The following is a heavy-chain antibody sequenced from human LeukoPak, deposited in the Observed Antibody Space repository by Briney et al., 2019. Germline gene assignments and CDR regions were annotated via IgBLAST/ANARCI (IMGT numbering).Heavy chain of an antibody. CDR1: GGSISSGSYD. CDR3: ARDKLGPDGIFDY. D-gene: IGHD3-16*01. J-gene: IGHJ4*02. V-gene: IGHV4-61*02. Sequence: SETLSLTCTVSGGSISSGSYDWSWIRQTAGKGLEWIRRNDTSGSINYNPSLKSRVTISVDTSKNQFSLKLSSVTPADTAVYYCARDKLGPDGIFDYWGQGTLVTVSS. CDR2: NDTSGSI.